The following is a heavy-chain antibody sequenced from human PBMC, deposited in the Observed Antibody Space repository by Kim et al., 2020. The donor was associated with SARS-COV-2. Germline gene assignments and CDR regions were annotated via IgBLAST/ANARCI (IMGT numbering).Heavy chain of an antibody. CDR1: GFTFSASA. D-gene: IGHD4-17*01. CDR3: SRHSGKHGDRGFDN. Sequence: GGSLRLSCAASGFTFSASAMHWVRQASGKGLEWFGRIRSKPNNYATSYAASVTGRFTISRDDSTNTVYLQMDSLKTDDTAVYFCSRHSGKHGDRGFDNWGRGTLVTVSS. CDR2: IRSKPNNYAT. J-gene: IGHJ4*02. V-gene: IGHV3-73*01.